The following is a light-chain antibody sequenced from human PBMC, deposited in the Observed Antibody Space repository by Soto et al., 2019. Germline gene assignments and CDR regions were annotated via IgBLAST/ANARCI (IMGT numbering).Light chain of an antibody. V-gene: IGKV3-15*01. CDR3: QQYNNWPPWT. CDR1: QNIRNN. CDR2: GAS. Sequence: EIVLTQSPASLSLSPGERATLSCRASQNIRNNLAWYQQKPGQSPRLLISGASTREAGIPGRFSGSGSGTEFTLIISSLQSEDFATYYCQQYNNWPPWTFGQGTKVDIK. J-gene: IGKJ1*01.